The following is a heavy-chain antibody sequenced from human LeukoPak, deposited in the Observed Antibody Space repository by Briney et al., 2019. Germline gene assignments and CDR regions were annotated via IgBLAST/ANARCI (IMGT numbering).Heavy chain of an antibody. CDR3: AHPLEEQWLVAFDY. Sequence: CGPTLANPTQILTLTCTFSWFSLSTSGVGVGWIRQPPGKALDLPALIYWNDDKRYVSSLKSRLPITKEPSKNQVVLTMANMDPVDTATFYCAHPLEEQWLVAFDYWGQGILVTVSS. D-gene: IGHD6-19*01. V-gene: IGHV2-5*01. CDR2: IYWNDDK. CDR1: WFSLSTSGVG. J-gene: IGHJ4*02.